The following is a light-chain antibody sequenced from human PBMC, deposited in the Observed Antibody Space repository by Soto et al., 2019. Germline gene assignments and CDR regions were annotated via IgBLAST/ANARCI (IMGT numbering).Light chain of an antibody. Sequence: QSALTQPASVSGSPGQSITISCTGTSSDVGGYNYVSWYQQHPGKAPKLMIYEVSNRPSGVSNRFSGSKSGNTASLTISGLQAEDEDDDYCSSYTSSSTLVFGTGTKLTVL. V-gene: IGLV2-14*01. CDR2: EVS. CDR3: SSYTSSSTLV. CDR1: SSDVGGYNY. J-gene: IGLJ1*01.